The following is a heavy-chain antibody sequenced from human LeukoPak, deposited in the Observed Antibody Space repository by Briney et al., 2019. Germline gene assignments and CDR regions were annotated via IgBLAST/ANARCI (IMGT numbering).Heavy chain of an antibody. Sequence: ASVKVSCKASGGTFSNYAISWVRQAPGKGLEWMGGIIPIFGTANYAQKFQGRVTITADISTSTAYMELSSLRSEDTAVYYCAREGGSGNDYTYSFDYWGQGTLVTVSS. V-gene: IGHV1-69*06. CDR2: IIPIFGTA. CDR3: AREGGSGNDYTYSFDY. D-gene: IGHD3-10*01. J-gene: IGHJ4*02. CDR1: GGTFSNYA.